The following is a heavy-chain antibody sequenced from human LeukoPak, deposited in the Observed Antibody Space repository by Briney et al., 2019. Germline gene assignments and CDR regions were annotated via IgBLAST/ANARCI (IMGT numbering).Heavy chain of an antibody. CDR2: IDPNSGET. CDR3: ARVRGGYCTGDRCYGDFFFGN. Sequence: ASVKVSCKTSGYTFIGYFIHWVRQAPGQGLEWMGWIDPNSGETKFAKKFQGRVTLTRDTTTTTVYMESNSLKSDDTAVYFCARVRGGYCTGDRCYGDFFFGNWGQGTLVTVTS. V-gene: IGHV1-2*02. D-gene: IGHD2-15*01. J-gene: IGHJ4*02. CDR1: GYTFIGYF.